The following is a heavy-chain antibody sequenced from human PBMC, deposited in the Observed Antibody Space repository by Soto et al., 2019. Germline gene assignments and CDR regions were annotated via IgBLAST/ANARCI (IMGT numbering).Heavy chain of an antibody. CDR2: IYYSAST. Sequence: PSETLALTCTVSGGAISSGGYYWSWIRQHPGKGMEWIGYIYYSASTYYNPSLKSRVTIPVDTTKNQFSRKLSPVTSADTAVYYCARALTDCSGRSCYNPYYYGMDVWGQGTTVTVSS. V-gene: IGHV4-31*03. J-gene: IGHJ6*02. D-gene: IGHD2-15*01. CDR3: ARALTDCSGRSCYNPYYYGMDV. CDR1: GGAISSGGYY.